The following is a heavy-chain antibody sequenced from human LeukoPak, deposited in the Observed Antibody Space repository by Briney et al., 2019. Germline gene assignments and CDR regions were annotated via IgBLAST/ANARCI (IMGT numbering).Heavy chain of an antibody. J-gene: IGHJ4*02. CDR3: AREGVGTFDY. Sequence: GGSLRLSCAASGFTFSSYSMNWVRQAPGKGLEWVSYISGSSSTIYYADSVKGRYTISRDNAKNSLYLQMNSLRAEDTAVYYCAREGVGTFDYWGQGTLVTVSS. CDR1: GFTFSSYS. D-gene: IGHD1-1*01. V-gene: IGHV3-48*01. CDR2: ISGSSSTI.